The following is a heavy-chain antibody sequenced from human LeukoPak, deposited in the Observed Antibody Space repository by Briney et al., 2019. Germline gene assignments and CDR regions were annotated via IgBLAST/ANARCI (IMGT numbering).Heavy chain of an antibody. D-gene: IGHD3-22*01. V-gene: IGHV1-3*01. CDR3: ARDDYDSSGYRHDAFDI. Sequence: ASVKVSCKASGYTFTSYAMHWVRQAPGQRLEWMGWINAGNGNTKYSQKFQGRVTITRDTSASTAYMELRSLRSDDTAVYYCARDDYDSSGYRHDAFDIWGQGTMVTVSS. J-gene: IGHJ3*02. CDR2: INAGNGNT. CDR1: GYTFTSYA.